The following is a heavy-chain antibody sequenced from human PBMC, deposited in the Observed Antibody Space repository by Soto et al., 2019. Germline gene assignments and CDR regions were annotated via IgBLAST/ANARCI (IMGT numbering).Heavy chain of an antibody. CDR3: ARGDSYSSSSGNTYYYYGMDV. CDR2: ISAYNGNT. V-gene: IGHV1-18*01. CDR1: GGTFSSYG. Sequence: GASVKVSCKASGGTFSSYGISWVRQAPGQGLEWMGWISAYNGNTNYAQKLQGRVTMTTDTSTSTAYMELRSLRSDDTAVYYCARGDSYSSSSGNTYYYYGMDVWGQGTTVTVSS. J-gene: IGHJ6*02. D-gene: IGHD6-6*01.